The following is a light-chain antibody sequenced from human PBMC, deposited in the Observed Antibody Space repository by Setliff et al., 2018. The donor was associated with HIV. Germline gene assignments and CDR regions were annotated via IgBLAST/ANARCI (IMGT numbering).Light chain of an antibody. CDR3: QVWGTSSDQGV. Sequence: SYELAQPPSVSVAPGKTARITCGGNNIGSKSVHWYQQKPGQAPVLVIYFDSDRPSGIPERFSGSNSGNTATLTISRVEAGDEADYYCQVWGTSSDQGVFGTGTKVTVL. J-gene: IGLJ1*01. CDR2: FDS. V-gene: IGLV3-21*04. CDR1: NIGSKS.